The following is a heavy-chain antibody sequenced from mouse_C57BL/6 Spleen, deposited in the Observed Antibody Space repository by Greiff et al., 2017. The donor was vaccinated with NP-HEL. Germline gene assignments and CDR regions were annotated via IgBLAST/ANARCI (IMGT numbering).Heavy chain of an antibody. CDR1: GYSFTGYY. CDR3: ARSRDYYGSLDY. CDR2: INPSTGGT. D-gene: IGHD1-1*01. J-gene: IGHJ2*01. V-gene: IGHV1-42*01. Sequence: EVQLQQSGPELVKPGASVKISCKASGYSFTGYYMNWVKQSPEKSLEWIGEINPSTGGTTYNQKFKAKATLTVDKSSSTAYMQLKSLTSEDSAVYYCARSRDYYGSLDYWGQGTTLTGSS.